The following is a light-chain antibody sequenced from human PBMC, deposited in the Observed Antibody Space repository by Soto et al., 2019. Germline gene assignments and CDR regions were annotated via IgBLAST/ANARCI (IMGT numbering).Light chain of an antibody. J-gene: IGKJ2*01. CDR1: QSVASN. V-gene: IGKV3-15*01. Sequence: EIVMTQSPASLSVSPGDGATLSCRASQSVASNVAWYQQKPCQGPSPLIHGASTRAVGVPARFSGSGSGTDLTLTISSLQSEDFAVYYCQQYHNWTPQYTFGQGTKLQIK. CDR2: GAS. CDR3: QQYHNWTPQYT.